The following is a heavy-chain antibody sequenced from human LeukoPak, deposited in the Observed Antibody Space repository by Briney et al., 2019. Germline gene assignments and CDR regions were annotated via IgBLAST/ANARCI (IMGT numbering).Heavy chain of an antibody. CDR2: INPNSGGT. J-gene: IGHJ4*02. CDR3: ARAYLITGTTQAGY. D-gene: IGHD1-14*01. CDR1: GYTFTDYY. V-gene: IGHV1-2*06. Sequence: WASVKVSCKASGYTFTDYYMHWVRQAPGQGREWMGRINPNSGGTNYAQKFQGRVTMTRDTSISTAYMELSRLRSDDTAVYYCARAYLITGTTQAGYWGQGTLVTVSS.